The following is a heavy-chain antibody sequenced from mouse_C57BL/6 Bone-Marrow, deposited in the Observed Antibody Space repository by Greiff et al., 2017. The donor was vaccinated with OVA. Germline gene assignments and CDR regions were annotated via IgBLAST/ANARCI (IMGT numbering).Heavy chain of an antibody. CDR3: VRDYYGSSYGWYFDV. D-gene: IGHD1-1*01. CDR2: IRSKSNNYAT. CDR1: GFSFNTYA. Sequence: DVMLVESGGGLVQPKGSLKLSCAASGFSFNTYAMNWVRQAPGKGLEWVARIRSKSNNYATYYADSVKDRFTISRDDSESMLYLQMNNLKTEDTAMYYCVRDYYGSSYGWYFDVWGTGTTVTVSS. V-gene: IGHV10-1*01. J-gene: IGHJ1*03.